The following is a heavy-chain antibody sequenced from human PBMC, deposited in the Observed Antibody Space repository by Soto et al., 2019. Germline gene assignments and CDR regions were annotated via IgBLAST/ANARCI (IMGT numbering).Heavy chain of an antibody. J-gene: IGHJ4*02. CDR1: GFTFSSYA. D-gene: IGHD6-13*01. Sequence: EVQLLESGGGLVQPGGSLRLSCAASGFTFSSYAMSWVRQAPGKGLEWVSAISGSGGSTYYADSVKGRFTISRDNSKNTLYLQMNSLRAEDTAVYYCAKDPQYSSSWYKYLRTFDYWGQGTLVTVSS. V-gene: IGHV3-23*01. CDR2: ISGSGGST. CDR3: AKDPQYSSSWYKYLRTFDY.